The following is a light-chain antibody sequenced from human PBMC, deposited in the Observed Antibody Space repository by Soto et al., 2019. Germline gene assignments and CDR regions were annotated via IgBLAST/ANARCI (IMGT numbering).Light chain of an antibody. CDR2: DVT. J-gene: IGLJ2*01. CDR1: SSDVGGYNY. CDR3: SSYARNRDVL. Sequence: QSVLTQPASLSGSPGQSITISCTGTSSDVGGYNYVSWYQHHPGKAPKLMIYDVTNRPSGVSNRFSGSKSGNTASLSISGLQAEDEADYYCSSYARNRDVLFGGGTKLTVL. V-gene: IGLV2-14*03.